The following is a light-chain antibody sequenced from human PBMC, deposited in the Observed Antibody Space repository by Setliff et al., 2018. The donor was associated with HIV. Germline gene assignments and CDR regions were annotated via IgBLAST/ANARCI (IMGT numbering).Light chain of an antibody. CDR2: GNS. CDR3: SSYTSSSTLV. J-gene: IGLJ1*01. Sequence: QSVLTQPPSVSGAPGQRVTISCTGSSSNIGTGYDVHWYQQLPGTAPKLLIFGNSNRPSGVPDRFSGSKSGTSASLAITGLHAEDEADYYCSSYTSSSTLVFGTGTKVTVL. CDR1: SSNIGTGYD. V-gene: IGLV1-40*01.